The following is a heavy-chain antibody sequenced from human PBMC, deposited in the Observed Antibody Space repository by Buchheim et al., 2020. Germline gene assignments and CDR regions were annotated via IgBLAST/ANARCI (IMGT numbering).Heavy chain of an antibody. V-gene: IGHV4-34*01. D-gene: IGHD3-3*01. Sequence: QVQLQQWGAGLLKPSETLSLTCAVYGGSFSGYYWSWIRQPPGKGLEWIGEINHSGSTNYNPSLKSRVTISVDTSENQFSLKLSSVTAADTAVYYCARGRAAGGYYFRFHLGGFDYWGQGTL. J-gene: IGHJ4*02. CDR2: INHSGST. CDR3: ARGRAAGGYYFRFHLGGFDY. CDR1: GGSFSGYY.